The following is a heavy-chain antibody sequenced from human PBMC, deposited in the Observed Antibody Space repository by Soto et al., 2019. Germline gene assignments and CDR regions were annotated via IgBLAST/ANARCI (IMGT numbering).Heavy chain of an antibody. J-gene: IGHJ4*02. Sequence: GGSLRLSCAASGFTFSSYAMHWVRQAPCKGLEWVAVISYDGSNKYYADSVKGRFTISRDNSKNTLYLQMNSLRTDDTAVYYCGTYGSIFDHWGQGTLVTVSS. CDR3: GTYGSIFDH. CDR1: GFTFSSYA. CDR2: ISYDGSNK. D-gene: IGHD3-10*01. V-gene: IGHV3-30-3*01.